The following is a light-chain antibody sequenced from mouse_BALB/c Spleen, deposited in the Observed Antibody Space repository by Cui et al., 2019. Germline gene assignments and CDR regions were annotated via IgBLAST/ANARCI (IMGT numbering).Light chain of an antibody. Sequence: QILLTPSPAIMSASPWMKVTMTCSASSSVSYVHWYQQKPGSSPKPWIYDTSNLASGFPARFSGSGSGTSYSLIISSMEAEDAATYYCQQRSSYPWTFGGGTKLEIK. CDR3: QQRSSYPWT. CDR1: SSVSY. V-gene: IGKV4-69*01. J-gene: IGKJ1*01. CDR2: DTS.